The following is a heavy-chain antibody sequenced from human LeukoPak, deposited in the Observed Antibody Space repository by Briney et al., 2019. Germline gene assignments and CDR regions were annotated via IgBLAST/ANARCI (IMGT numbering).Heavy chain of an antibody. CDR2: IYYSGST. CDR3: ARDNGDYVRGACGMDV. CDR1: GGSISSGGYY. J-gene: IGHJ6*02. D-gene: IGHD4-17*01. V-gene: IGHV4-31*03. Sequence: PSETLSLTCTVSGGSISSGGYYWSWIRQHPGKGLEWIGCIYYSGSTYYNPSLKSRVTISVDTSKNQFSLKLSSVTAADTAVYYSARDNGDYVRGACGMDVWGQGTTVTVSS.